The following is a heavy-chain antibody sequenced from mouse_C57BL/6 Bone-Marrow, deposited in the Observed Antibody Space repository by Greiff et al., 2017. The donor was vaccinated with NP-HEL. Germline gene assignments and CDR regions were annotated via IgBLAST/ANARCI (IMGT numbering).Heavy chain of an antibody. D-gene: IGHD2-4*01. J-gene: IGHJ4*01. CDR1: GFTFSDYY. V-gene: IGHV5-16*01. CDR3: TREEGLRQHTYAMDY. Sequence: EVKVEASEGGLVQPGSSMKLSCTASGFTFSDYYMAWVRQVPEKGLEWVANINYDGSSTYYLDSLKSRFIISRDNAKNILYLQMSSLKSEDTATYYCTREEGLRQHTYAMDYWGQGTSVTVSS. CDR2: INYDGSST.